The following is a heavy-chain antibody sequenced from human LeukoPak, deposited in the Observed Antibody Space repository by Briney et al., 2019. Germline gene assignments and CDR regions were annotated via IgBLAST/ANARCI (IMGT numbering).Heavy chain of an antibody. J-gene: IGHJ6*02. Sequence: KSSETLSLTCTVSGGSISSYYWSWIRQPAGKGLEWIGRIYTSGSTNSNPSLKSRVTMSVDTSKNQFSLKLSSVTAADTAVYYCARGDYGGDYYGMDVWGQGTTDTVSS. CDR3: ARGDYGGDYYGMDV. D-gene: IGHD4/OR15-4a*01. CDR1: GGSISSYY. V-gene: IGHV4-4*07. CDR2: IYTSGST.